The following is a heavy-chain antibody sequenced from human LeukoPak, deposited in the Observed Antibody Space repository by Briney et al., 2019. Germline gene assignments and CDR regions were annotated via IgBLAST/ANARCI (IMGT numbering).Heavy chain of an antibody. CDR1: GFTFSSYG. J-gene: IGHJ4*02. CDR3: ARDQVTSSEMDY. V-gene: IGHV3-30*03. CDR2: ISYDGSNK. Sequence: GGSLRLSCAASGFTFSSYGMHWVRQAPGKGLEWVAVISYDGSNKYYADSVKGRFTISRDNSKNTLYLQMNSLRVEDTALYYCARDQVTSSEMDYWGQGTLVTVSS. D-gene: IGHD6-19*01.